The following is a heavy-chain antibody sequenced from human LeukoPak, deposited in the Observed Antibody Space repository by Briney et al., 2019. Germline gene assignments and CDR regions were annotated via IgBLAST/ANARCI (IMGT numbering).Heavy chain of an antibody. Sequence: GESLRLSCAASGFTLSSYTMNWVRQAPGKGLEWVSYISSSGSAIYYADSVKGRFTISRDNAENSLFLQMNSLRAEDTAVYYCARDRLGGRVYYDAFDIWGQGTMVTVSS. CDR3: ARDRLGGRVYYDAFDI. V-gene: IGHV3-48*03. D-gene: IGHD2-8*01. CDR1: GFTLSSYT. J-gene: IGHJ3*02. CDR2: ISSSGSAI.